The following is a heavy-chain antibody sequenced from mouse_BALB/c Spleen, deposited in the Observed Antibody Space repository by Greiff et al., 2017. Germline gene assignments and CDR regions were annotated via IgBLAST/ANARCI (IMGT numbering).Heavy chain of an antibody. CDR1: GFTFNTNA. V-gene: IGHV10S3*01. J-gene: IGHJ3*01. Sequence: EVQLVETGGGLVQPKGSLKLSCAASGFTFNTNAMNWVRQAPGKGLEWVARIRSKSNNYATYYADSVKDRFTISRDDSQSMLYLQMNNLKTEDTAMYYCVRDPFYDPFAYWGQGTLVTVSA. D-gene: IGHD2-3*01. CDR3: VRDPFYDPFAY. CDR2: IRSKSNNYAT.